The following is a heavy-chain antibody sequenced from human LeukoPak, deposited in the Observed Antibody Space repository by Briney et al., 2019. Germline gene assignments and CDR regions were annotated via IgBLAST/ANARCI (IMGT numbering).Heavy chain of an antibody. D-gene: IGHD5-18*01. Sequence: PGGSLRLSCAASGFNFSSYWMHWVRQAPGKGLVWVSRINSDGSCTSYADSMKGRFTISRDNAKNTLYLQMNSLRVEDTAVHYCARGGAAMAYYWGQGTLVTVSS. CDR1: GFNFSSYW. CDR2: INSDGSCT. J-gene: IGHJ4*02. V-gene: IGHV3-74*01. CDR3: ARGGAAMAYY.